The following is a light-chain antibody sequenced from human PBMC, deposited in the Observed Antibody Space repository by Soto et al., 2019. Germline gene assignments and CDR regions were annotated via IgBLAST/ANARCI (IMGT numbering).Light chain of an antibody. Sequence: EIVLTQSPATLSLSPGERATLSCRASQSVSSYLAWYQHKPGQAPRLLMYDASNRASGIAARFSGSGSGTDFSLTISSLDTEDFAVYYCQQRSNWPLTFGGGTKVEIK. CDR3: QQRSNWPLT. J-gene: IGKJ4*01. V-gene: IGKV3-11*01. CDR2: DAS. CDR1: QSVSSY.